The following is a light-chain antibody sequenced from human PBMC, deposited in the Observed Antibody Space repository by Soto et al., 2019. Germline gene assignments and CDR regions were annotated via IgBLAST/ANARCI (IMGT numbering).Light chain of an antibody. CDR1: SSDVGGYNY. CDR3: SSYAGSNRRV. J-gene: IGLJ1*01. V-gene: IGLV2-8*01. Sequence: QSALTQPPSASGSPGQSVTISCTGTSSDVGGYNYVSWYQQHPGKAPKLMIYEVSKRPSGVPDRFSGSKSGNTASLTVSGLQAEDEADYYCSSYAGSNRRVFGTATKLPVL. CDR2: EVS.